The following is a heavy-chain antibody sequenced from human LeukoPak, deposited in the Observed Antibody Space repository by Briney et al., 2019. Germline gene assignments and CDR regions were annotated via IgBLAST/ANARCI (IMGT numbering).Heavy chain of an antibody. J-gene: IGHJ4*02. CDR3: ARDHGSSGFDY. Sequence: GGSLRLSCAASGFTFSSYAMHWVRQAPGKGLEWVADISYDGSNKYYADSVKGRFTISRDNSKNTLYLQMNSLRAEDTAVYYCARDHGSSGFDYWGQGTLVTVSS. CDR2: ISYDGSNK. CDR1: GFTFSSYA. D-gene: IGHD1-26*01. V-gene: IGHV3-30-3*01.